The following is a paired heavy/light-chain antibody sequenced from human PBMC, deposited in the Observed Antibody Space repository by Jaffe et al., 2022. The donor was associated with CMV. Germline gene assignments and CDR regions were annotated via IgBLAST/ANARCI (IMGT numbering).Heavy chain of an antibody. CDR2: IRNNFFRETT. CDR1: GFTFPDFG. D-gene: IGHD3-10*01. Sequence: EVQLVESGGDLVKPGHSLRLSCSGSGFTFPDFGMTWFRQAPGKGLEWIGFIRNNFFRETTEYAASVRGRFTISRDDSKTSVYLQMNRLQTEDSGIYYCARETKSGVADHWGQGTLVTVSS. CDR3: ARETKSGVADH. V-gene: IGHV3-49*05. J-gene: IGHJ4*02.
Light chain of an antibody. CDR2: KTS. Sequence: DIQMTQSPSTLSASVGDRVTITCRASQTIYDWVAWYQQKPGKAPKLLIYKTSNLQGGVPSRFSGSGSATEFTLTISSLQPDDFAIYHCQQYYSYPWTFGQGTKVEVK. CDR1: QTIYDW. V-gene: IGKV1-5*03. J-gene: IGKJ1*01. CDR3: QQYYSYPWT.